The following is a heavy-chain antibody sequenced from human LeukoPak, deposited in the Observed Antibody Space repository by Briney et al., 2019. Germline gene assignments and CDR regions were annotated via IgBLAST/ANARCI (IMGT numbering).Heavy chain of an antibody. J-gene: IGHJ3*02. CDR2: ISSSSSYI. CDR3: ARDWPSEWQQLPDYDAVDI. Sequence: GGSLRLSCAASGFTFSSYSMNWVRQAPGKGLEWVSSISSSSSYIYYADSVKGRFTISRDNAKNSLYLQMNSLRADDTAVYYCARDWPSEWQQLPDYDAVDIWGQGTMVTVSS. V-gene: IGHV3-21*04. D-gene: IGHD6-13*01. CDR1: GFTFSSYS.